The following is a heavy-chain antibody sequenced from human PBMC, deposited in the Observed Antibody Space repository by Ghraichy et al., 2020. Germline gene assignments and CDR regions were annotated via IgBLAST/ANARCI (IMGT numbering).Heavy chain of an antibody. CDR1: GYTLTELS. V-gene: IGHV1-24*01. J-gene: IGHJ4*02. CDR2: FDLEDGET. CDR3: ATGGSGWEYYFDY. D-gene: IGHD1-26*01. Sequence: ASVKVSCKVSGYTLTELSMHWVRQAPGKGLEWMGGFDLEDGETIYAQKFQGRVTMTEDTSTDTAYMELSSLRSEDTAVYYCATGGSGWEYYFDYWGQGTLVTVSS.